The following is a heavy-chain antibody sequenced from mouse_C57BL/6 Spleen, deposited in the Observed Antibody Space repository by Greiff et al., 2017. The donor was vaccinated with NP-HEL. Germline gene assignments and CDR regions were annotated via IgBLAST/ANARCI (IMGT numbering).Heavy chain of an antibody. Sequence: QVQLQQSGAELARPGASVKLSCKASGYTFTSYGISWVKQRTGQGLEWIGEIYPRSGNTYYNEKFKGKATLTADKSSSTAYMELRSLTSEDSAVYFCARNYSNYGGFAYCGQGTLVTVSA. CDR3: ARNYSNYGGFAY. D-gene: IGHD2-5*01. CDR1: GYTFTSYG. V-gene: IGHV1-81*01. CDR2: IYPRSGNT. J-gene: IGHJ3*01.